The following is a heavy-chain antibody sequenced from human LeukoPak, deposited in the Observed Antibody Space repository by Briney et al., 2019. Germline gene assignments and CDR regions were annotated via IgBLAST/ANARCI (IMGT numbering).Heavy chain of an antibody. CDR3: AKDRGWLQFLGTPNWYFDL. D-gene: IGHD5-24*01. Sequence: GGSLRLSCAASGFTFSSYAMSWVRQAPGKGLEWVSAISGSGGSTYYADSVKGRFTISRDNSKNTLYLQMNSLRAEDTAVYYCAKDRGWLQFLGTPNWYFDLWGRGTLVTVSS. CDR1: GFTFSSYA. J-gene: IGHJ2*01. V-gene: IGHV3-23*01. CDR2: ISGSGGST.